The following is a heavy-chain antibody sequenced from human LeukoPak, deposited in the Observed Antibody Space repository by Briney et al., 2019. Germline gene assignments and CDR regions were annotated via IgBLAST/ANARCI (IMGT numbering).Heavy chain of an antibody. V-gene: IGHV4-39*01. Sequence: SETLSLTCTVSGGSISSYYWGWIRQPPGKGLEWIGSIYYSGSTYYNPSLKSRVTISVDTSKNQFSLKLSSVTAADTAVYYCARHYEATVFYYYGMDVWGQGTTVTVSS. D-gene: IGHD4-11*01. CDR2: IYYSGST. CDR1: GGSISSYY. J-gene: IGHJ6*02. CDR3: ARHYEATVFYYYGMDV.